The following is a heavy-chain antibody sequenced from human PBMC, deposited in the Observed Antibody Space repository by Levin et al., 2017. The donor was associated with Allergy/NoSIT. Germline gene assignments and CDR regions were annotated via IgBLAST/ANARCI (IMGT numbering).Heavy chain of an antibody. V-gene: IGHV4-34*01. CDR3: ARGKPPINRTKGYCSSTSCYYHNWFDP. CDR2: INHSGST. J-gene: IGHJ5*02. CDR1: GGSFSGYY. D-gene: IGHD2-2*01. Sequence: GSLRLSCAVYGGSFSGYYWSWIRQPPGKGLEWIGEINHSGSTNYNPSLKSRVTISVDTSKNQFSLKLSSVTAADTAVYYCARGKPPINRTKGYCSSTSCYYHNWFDPWGQGTLVTVSS.